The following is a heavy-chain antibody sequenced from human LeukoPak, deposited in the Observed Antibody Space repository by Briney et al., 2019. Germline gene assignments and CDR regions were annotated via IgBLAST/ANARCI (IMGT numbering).Heavy chain of an antibody. Sequence: GGSLRLSCAASGFTFSSYEMNWVRQAPGKGLVWVSRINSDESNTNSYADSVKGRFIISRDNAKNTLYLQMNSLRAEDTAVYFCGRGGNGIDIWGQGTTVIVSS. D-gene: IGHD2-8*01. CDR2: INSDESNT. CDR3: GRGGNGIDI. CDR1: GFTFSSYE. J-gene: IGHJ3*02. V-gene: IGHV3-74*01.